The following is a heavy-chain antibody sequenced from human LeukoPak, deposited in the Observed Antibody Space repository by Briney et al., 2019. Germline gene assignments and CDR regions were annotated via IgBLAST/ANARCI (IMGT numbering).Heavy chain of an antibody. CDR2: ISGSGGST. CDR1: GLTFSSYA. J-gene: IGHJ4*02. Sequence: PGGSLRLSCAASGLTFSSYAMSWVRQAPGKGLGWVSAISGSGGSTYYADSVKGRFTISRDNSRNTLYLQMNSLRAEDTAVYYCAKDPWAFDWLLYLDYWGQGTLVTVSS. D-gene: IGHD3-9*01. V-gene: IGHV3-23*01. CDR3: AKDPWAFDWLLYLDY.